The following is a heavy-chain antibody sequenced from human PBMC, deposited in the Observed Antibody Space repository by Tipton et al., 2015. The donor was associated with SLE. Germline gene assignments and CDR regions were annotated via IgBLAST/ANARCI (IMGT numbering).Heavy chain of an antibody. CDR3: ARDGGYYYGSGSYSWGDY. CDR2: IYYSGST. CDR1: GGSISSSSYY. V-gene: IGHV4-39*02. J-gene: IGHJ4*02. Sequence: TLSLTCTVSGGSISSSSYYWGWIRQPPGKGLEWIGSIYYSGSTYYNPSLKSRVTISVDTSKNQFSLKLSSVTAADTAVYYCARDGGYYYGSGSYSWGDYWGQGTLVTVSS. D-gene: IGHD3-10*01.